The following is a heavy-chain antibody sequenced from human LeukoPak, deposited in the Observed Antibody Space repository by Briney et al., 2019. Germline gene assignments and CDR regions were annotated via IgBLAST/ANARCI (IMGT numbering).Heavy chain of an antibody. J-gene: IGHJ4*02. CDR1: GFTVSSNY. CDR3: ARDNHPRLGYNSHYFDY. Sequence: GGSLRLSCAASGFTVSSNYMSWVRQAPGKGLEWVSVIYSGGSTYYADSVKGRFTISRDNSKNTLYLQMNSLRAEDTAVYYCARDNHPRLGYNSHYFDYWGQGTLVTVSS. D-gene: IGHD5-24*01. CDR2: IYSGGST. V-gene: IGHV3-66*01.